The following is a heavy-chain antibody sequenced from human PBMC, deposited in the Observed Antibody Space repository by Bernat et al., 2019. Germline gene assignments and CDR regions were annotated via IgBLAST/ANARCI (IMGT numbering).Heavy chain of an antibody. D-gene: IGHD6-19*01. J-gene: IGHJ1*01. CDR1: GYTFTSYG. V-gene: IGHV1-69*13. CDR2: IIPIFGTA. Sequence: QVQLVQSGAEVKKPGASVKVSCKASGYTFTSYGISWVRQAPGQGLEWMGWIIPIFGTANYAQKFQGRVTITADESTSTAYMELSSLRSEDTAVYYCAREAAGLYSSSRYVQHWGQGTLVTVSS. CDR3: AREAAGLYSSSRYVQH.